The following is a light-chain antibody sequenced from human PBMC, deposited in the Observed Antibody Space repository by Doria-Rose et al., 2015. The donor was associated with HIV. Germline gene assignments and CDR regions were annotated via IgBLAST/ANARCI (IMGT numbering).Light chain of an antibody. J-gene: IGKJ3*01. CDR1: QSLLYTSKNY. Sequence: DIRVTQSPESLGMSLGERATLNCKSNQSLLYTSKNYLAWYQQKPGQPPTLLIYWASTRQYGVPARFSGSGSLTDFTLTISSLEAEDVAVYYCQQYYDAPSFGPGTTVDIK. V-gene: IGKV4-1*01. CDR2: WAS. CDR3: QQYYDAPS.